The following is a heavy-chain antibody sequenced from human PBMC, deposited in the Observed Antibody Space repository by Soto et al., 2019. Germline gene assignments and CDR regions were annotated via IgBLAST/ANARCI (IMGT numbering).Heavy chain of an antibody. Sequence: ASVKVSCKASGGTFSSYAISWVRQAPGQGLELMGGIIPIFGTANYAQKFQGRVTITADKSTSTAYMELSSLRPEDTAVYYCARDPLYDSSGPTSDYWGQGTLVTVYS. CDR3: ARDPLYDSSGPTSDY. CDR2: IIPIFGTA. V-gene: IGHV1-69*06. D-gene: IGHD3-22*01. J-gene: IGHJ4*02. CDR1: GGTFSSYA.